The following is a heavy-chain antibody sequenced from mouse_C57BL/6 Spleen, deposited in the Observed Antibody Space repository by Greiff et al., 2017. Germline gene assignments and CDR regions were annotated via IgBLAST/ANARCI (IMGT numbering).Heavy chain of an antibody. CDR3: ARCNIYYGNYGGVFGY. J-gene: IGHJ2*01. V-gene: IGHV1-7*01. CDR2: INPSSGYT. CDR1: GYTFTSYW. D-gene: IGHD2-1*01. Sequence: VKLQESGAELAKPGASVKLSCKASGYTFTSYWMHWVKQRPGQGLEWIGYINPSSGYTKYNQKFKDKATLTAYKSSSTAYMQLSSLTYEDSAVYYCARCNIYYGNYGGVFGYWGQGTTRTVSS.